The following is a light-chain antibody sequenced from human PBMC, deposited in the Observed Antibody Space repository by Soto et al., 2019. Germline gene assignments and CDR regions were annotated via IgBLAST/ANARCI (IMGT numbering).Light chain of an antibody. V-gene: IGLV2-14*01. Sequence: QSALTQPASVSGSPGQSITISCTGTSSDVGGYNYVSWYQQHPGEAPKLMIYEVSNRPSGVSNRFSGSKSGNTASLTISGLEAEDEADYYCSSYTISGTLVFGEGTKLTVL. CDR1: SSDVGGYNY. CDR2: EVS. CDR3: SSYTISGTLV. J-gene: IGLJ2*01.